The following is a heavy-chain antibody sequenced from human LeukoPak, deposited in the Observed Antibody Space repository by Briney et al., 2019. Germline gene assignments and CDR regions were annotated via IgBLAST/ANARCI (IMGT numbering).Heavy chain of an antibody. CDR1: GFAFSDYY. D-gene: IGHD3-10*01. CDR2: ITNTNSGSVI. V-gene: IGHV3-11*01. CDR3: ARRMVRGVITRADWFDL. J-gene: IGHJ5*02. Sequence: GGSLRLSCAASGFAFSDYYMSWIRQAPGKGLEWISYITNTNSGSVIYYADSVQGRFTVSRDNAKNSLYLQMSSLRAEDTAVYYCARRMVRGVITRADWFDLWGQGTLVTVSS.